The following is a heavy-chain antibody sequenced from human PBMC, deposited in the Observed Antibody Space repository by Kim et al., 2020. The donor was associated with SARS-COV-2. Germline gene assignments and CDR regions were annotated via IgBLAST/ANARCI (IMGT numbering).Heavy chain of an antibody. CDR3: ARDGRSVDYYFDY. CDR2: INGVNGNT. CDR1: GYTLSSYC. J-gene: IGHJ4*02. Sequence: ASVKVSCKASGYTLSSYCMHWVRQAPGQRPEWMGWINGVNGNTEYSQKFEGRVTITRDTSASTVYMELSSLISEDTAVYYCARDGRSVDYYFDYWGQGTLVTVSS. V-gene: IGHV1-3*01.